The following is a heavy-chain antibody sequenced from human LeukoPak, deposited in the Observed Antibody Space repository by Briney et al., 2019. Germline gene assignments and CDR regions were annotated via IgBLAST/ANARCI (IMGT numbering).Heavy chain of an antibody. D-gene: IGHD5-24*01. V-gene: IGHV3-48*01. CDR3: VRDAQFAFDI. CDR1: GFTFSSYW. Sequence: GGSLRLSCAASGFTFSSYWMNWVRQAPGKGLEWVSHIRSGGDNIHYADSVRGRFTISRDNAKNSLYLQMNSLRVEDTAVYFCVRDAQFAFDIWGQGTMVTVSS. CDR2: IRSGGDNI. J-gene: IGHJ3*02.